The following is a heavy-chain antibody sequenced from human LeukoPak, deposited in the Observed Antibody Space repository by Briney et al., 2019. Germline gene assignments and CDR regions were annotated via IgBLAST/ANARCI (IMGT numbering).Heavy chain of an antibody. CDR2: IKQDGSEK. J-gene: IGHJ4*02. CDR1: GFTFSSYW. Sequence: PGGSLRLSCAASGFTFSSYWMSWVRQAPGKGLEWVANIKQDGSEKYYVDSVKGRFTISRDNAKNSLYLQMNSLRAEDTAVCYCARTNGDNSYGNGVPYYFDYWGQGTLVTVSS. CDR3: ARTNGDNSYGNGVPYYFDY. V-gene: IGHV3-7*01. D-gene: IGHD5-18*01.